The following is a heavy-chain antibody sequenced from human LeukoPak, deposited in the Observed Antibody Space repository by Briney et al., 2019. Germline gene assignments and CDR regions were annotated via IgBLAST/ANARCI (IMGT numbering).Heavy chain of an antibody. CDR1: GYTFTGYY. D-gene: IGHD4-23*01. J-gene: IGHJ4*02. CDR3: ARDNEDGGLFDY. Sequence: GASVKVSCKASGYTFTGYYMHWARQAPGQGLEWMGWINPNSGGTNYAQKFQGRVTMTRDTSISTAYMELSRLRSDDTAVYYCARDNEDGGLFDYWGQGTLVTVSS. V-gene: IGHV1-2*02. CDR2: INPNSGGT.